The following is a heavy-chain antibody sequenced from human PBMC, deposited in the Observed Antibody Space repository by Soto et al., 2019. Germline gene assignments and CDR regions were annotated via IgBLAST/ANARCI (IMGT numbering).Heavy chain of an antibody. D-gene: IGHD3-10*01. CDR1: GFTFSSYG. CDR3: AKVGPGPYGSGSHGADY. Sequence: QVQLVESGGGVVQPGRSLRLSCAASGFTFSSYGMHWVRQAPGKGLEWVAVISYDGSNKYYADSVKGRFTISRDNSKNTLYLQMNSLRAEDTAVYYCAKVGPGPYGSGSHGADYWGQGTLVTVSS. V-gene: IGHV3-30*18. CDR2: ISYDGSNK. J-gene: IGHJ4*02.